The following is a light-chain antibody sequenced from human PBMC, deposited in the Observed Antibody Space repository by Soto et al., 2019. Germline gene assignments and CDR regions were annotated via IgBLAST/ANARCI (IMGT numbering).Light chain of an antibody. CDR3: SSYTTIRTYV. CDR2: EVS. J-gene: IGLJ1*01. V-gene: IGLV2-14*01. Sequence: QSALTQPASVSGSPGQSITISCTGTSSDVGGYDYVSWYQQHPGKAPKLMIYEVSNRPSGVSNRFSGSKSGNTASLTISGLQAEDEADYYCSSYTTIRTYVCGTGTKLTVL. CDR1: SSDVGGYDY.